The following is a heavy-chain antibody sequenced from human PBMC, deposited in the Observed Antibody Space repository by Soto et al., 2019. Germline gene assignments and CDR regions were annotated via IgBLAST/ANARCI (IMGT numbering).Heavy chain of an antibody. V-gene: IGHV3-21*01. J-gene: IGHJ4*02. Sequence: PGGSLRLSCAASGFTFSSYSMNWVRQAPGKGLEWVSSISSSSSYIYYADSVKGRFTISRDNAKNSLYLQMNSLRAEDTAVYYCARVAVVAATNPEDSWGQGTLVTVSS. CDR1: GFTFSSYS. CDR3: ARVAVVAATNPEDS. D-gene: IGHD2-15*01. CDR2: ISSSSSYI.